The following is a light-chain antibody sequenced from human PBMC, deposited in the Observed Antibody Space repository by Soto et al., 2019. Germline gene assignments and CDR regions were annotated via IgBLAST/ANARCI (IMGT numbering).Light chain of an antibody. J-gene: IGLJ2*01. V-gene: IGLV2-14*01. CDR1: SSDVGGYNY. Sequence: QSALTQPASVSGSPGQSITISCTGTSSDVGGYNYVSWYQQHPGKAPKLMIYAVSNRPSGVSNRFSGSKSGNTASLTISGLQAEDEADYYCSSYTSNSTVVFGGGTKLTVL. CDR2: AVS. CDR3: SSYTSNSTVV.